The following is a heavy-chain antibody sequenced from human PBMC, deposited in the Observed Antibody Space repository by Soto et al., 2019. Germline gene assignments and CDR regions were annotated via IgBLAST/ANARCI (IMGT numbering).Heavy chain of an antibody. CDR1: GFTFSNAW. CDR2: IXSKTDGGTT. CDR3: XXXXXXXXXXXXGNAXDI. Sequence: EVQLVESGGGLVKPGGSLRLSCAASGFTFSNAWMSWVRQAPGKXXXXXXRIXSKTDGGTTDYAAPVKGRFTISRDDSXXXXXXXXXXXXXXXXXXXXXXXXXXXXXXXXXGNAXDIWGQGTMVTVSS. J-gene: IGHJ3*02. V-gene: IGHV3-15*01.